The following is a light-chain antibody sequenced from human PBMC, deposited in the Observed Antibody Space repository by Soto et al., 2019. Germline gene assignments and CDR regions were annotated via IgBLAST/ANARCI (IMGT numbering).Light chain of an antibody. Sequence: EIGMAQSPGTLSVSPGERATLSCRASQSVSSNLAWYQQKPGQAPRLLIYDASTRATGIPARFSGSGSGTEFTLTISRLQAEDFAVYYCQQYNNWPFTFGPGTKVDIK. V-gene: IGKV3-15*01. CDR3: QQYNNWPFT. J-gene: IGKJ3*01. CDR2: DAS. CDR1: QSVSSN.